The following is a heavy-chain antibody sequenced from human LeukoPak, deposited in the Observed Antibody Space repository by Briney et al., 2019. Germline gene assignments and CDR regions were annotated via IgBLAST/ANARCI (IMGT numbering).Heavy chain of an antibody. J-gene: IGHJ4*02. CDR1: GFTFSSYG. V-gene: IGHV3-74*01. D-gene: IGHD3-10*01. CDR3: ARVNYGSGSYYNDY. Sequence: GGSLRLSCAASGFTFSSYGMNWVRQAPGKGLVWVSRINSDGSSTSYADSVKGRFTISRDNAKNTLYLQMNSLRAEDTAVYYCARVNYGSGSYYNDYWGQGTLVTVSS. CDR2: INSDGSST.